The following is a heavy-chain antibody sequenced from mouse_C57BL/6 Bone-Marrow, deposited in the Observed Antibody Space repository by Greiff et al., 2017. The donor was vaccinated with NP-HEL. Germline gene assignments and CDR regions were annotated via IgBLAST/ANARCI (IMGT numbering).Heavy chain of an antibody. Sequence: QVQLQQPGAELVKPGASVKLSCKASGYTFTSYWMQWVKQRPGQGLEWIGEIDPSDSYNTYNQKVKGKATLTVDKSSSTAYMQLSSLTSEDSAVYYCARVIPNYYCSSYDAMDYWGQGTSVTVSS. D-gene: IGHD1-1*01. V-gene: IGHV1-50*01. CDR3: ARVIPNYYCSSYDAMDY. CDR2: IDPSDSYN. J-gene: IGHJ4*01. CDR1: GYTFTSYW.